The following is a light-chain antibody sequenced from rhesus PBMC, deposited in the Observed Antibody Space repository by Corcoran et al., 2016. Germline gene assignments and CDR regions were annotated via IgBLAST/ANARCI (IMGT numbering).Light chain of an antibody. J-gene: IGLJ3*01. CDR2: KVN. V-gene: IGLV2-11*01. CDR3: SSSAGNNSVL. Sequence: QSAPIQSPSVSGSLGQSVTISCIGTNGDIGRYDYVSWYRRQAGSTTKLMMYKVNIRPSGVSDRFSGSKSGNTASLTISGLQAEDEADYYCSSSAGNNSVLFGGGTRLTVL. CDR1: NGDIGRYDY.